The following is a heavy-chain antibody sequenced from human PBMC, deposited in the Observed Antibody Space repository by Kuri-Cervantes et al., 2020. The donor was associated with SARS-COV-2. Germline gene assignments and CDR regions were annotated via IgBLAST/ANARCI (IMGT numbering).Heavy chain of an antibody. Sequence: GGSLRLSCAASGFTVSSNYMSWVRQAPGKGLEWVSVIYSGGSTYYADSVKGRFTISRDNSKNTLYLQMNSLRAEDTAVYYCARDLGIFGDPKVETDYWGQGTLVTVSS. V-gene: IGHV3-66*02. CDR1: GFTVSSNY. CDR3: ARDLGIFGDPKVETDY. J-gene: IGHJ4*02. D-gene: IGHD3-3*01. CDR2: IYSGGST.